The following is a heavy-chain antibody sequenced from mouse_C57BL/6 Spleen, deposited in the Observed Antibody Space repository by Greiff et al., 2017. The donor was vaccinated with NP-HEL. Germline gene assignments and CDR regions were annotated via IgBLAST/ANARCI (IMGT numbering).Heavy chain of an antibody. V-gene: IGHV1-69*01. CDR3: ARSDYYGSSSLFGY. CDR1: GYTFTSYW. D-gene: IGHD1-1*01. CDR2: IDPSDSYT. J-gene: IGHJ2*01. Sequence: VQLQQPGAELVMPGASVKLSCKASGYTFTSYWMHWVKQRPGQGLEWIGEIDPSDSYTNYNQKFKGKSTLTVDKSSSTAYMQLSSLTSEDSAVYYCARSDYYGSSSLFGYWGQGTTLTVSS.